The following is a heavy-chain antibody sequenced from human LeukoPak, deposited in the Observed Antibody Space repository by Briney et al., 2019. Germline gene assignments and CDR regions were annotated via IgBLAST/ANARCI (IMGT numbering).Heavy chain of an antibody. Sequence: GGSLRLSCAASGFTFSSYAMSWVRQAPGKGLEWVSAISGSGGSTYYADSVKGRSTISRDNSKNTLYLQMNSLRAEDTAVYYCAKVNCSSTSCYFDYWGQGTLVTVSS. CDR3: AKVNCSSTSCYFDY. V-gene: IGHV3-23*01. CDR2: ISGSGGST. CDR1: GFTFSSYA. D-gene: IGHD2-2*01. J-gene: IGHJ4*02.